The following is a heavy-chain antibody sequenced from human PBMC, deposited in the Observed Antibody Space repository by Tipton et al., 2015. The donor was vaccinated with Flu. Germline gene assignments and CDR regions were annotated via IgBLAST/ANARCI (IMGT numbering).Heavy chain of an antibody. V-gene: IGHV4-34*01. D-gene: IGHD3-22*01. CDR3: ARRWLPGINDAFDI. Sequence: TLSLTCAVYGGSFSGYYWSWIRQPPGKGLEWIGEINHSGSTNYNPSLKSRVTISVDTSKNQFSLKLSSVTAADTAVYYCARRWLPGINDAFDIWGQG. CDR2: INHSGST. J-gene: IGHJ3*02. CDR1: GGSFSGYY.